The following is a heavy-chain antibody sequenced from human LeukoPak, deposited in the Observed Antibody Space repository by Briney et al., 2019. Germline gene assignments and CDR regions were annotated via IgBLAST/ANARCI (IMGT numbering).Heavy chain of an antibody. J-gene: IGHJ5*02. CDR3: ARHPARTVRGVTNWFDP. D-gene: IGHD3-10*01. CDR1: GGSFSGYY. V-gene: IGHV4-34*01. CDR2: INHSGST. Sequence: PSETLSLTCAVYGGSFSGYYWSWIRQPPGKGLEWIGEINHSGSTNYNPSLKSRVTISIDTSKNQFSLKLSSVTAADTAVYYCARHPARTVRGVTNWFDPWGQGTLVTVSS.